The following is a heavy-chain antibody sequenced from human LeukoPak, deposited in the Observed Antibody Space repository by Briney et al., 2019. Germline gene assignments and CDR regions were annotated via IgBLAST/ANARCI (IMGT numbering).Heavy chain of an antibody. J-gene: IGHJ6*02. CDR1: GFTFSSYA. CDR3: AREQGWTWVNYGMDV. CDR2: ISYDGSNK. D-gene: IGHD6-19*01. V-gene: IGHV3-30-3*01. Sequence: GGSLRLSCAASGFTFSSYAMHWVRQAPGKGLEWVAVISYDGSNKHYADSVKGRFTISRDNSKNTLYLQMNSLRAEDTAVYYCAREQGWTWVNYGMDVWGQGTTVTVSS.